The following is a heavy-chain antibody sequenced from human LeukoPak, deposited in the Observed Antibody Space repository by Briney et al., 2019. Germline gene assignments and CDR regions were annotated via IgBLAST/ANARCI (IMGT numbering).Heavy chain of an antibody. CDR1: GFTFDDYA. J-gene: IGHJ6*02. D-gene: IGHD6-13*01. CDR2: ISWNSGSR. V-gene: IGHV3-9*01. CDR3: AKVAAAGYYYYGMDV. Sequence: GGSLRLSRAASGFTFDDYAMHWVRQAPGKGLEWVSGISWNSGSRGYADSVKGRFTISRDNAKNSLYLQMNSLRAEDTALYYCAKVAAAGYYYYGMDVWGQGTTVTVSS.